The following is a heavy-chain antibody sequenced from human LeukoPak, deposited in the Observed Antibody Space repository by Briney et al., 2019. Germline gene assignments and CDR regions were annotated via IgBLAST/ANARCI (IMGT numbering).Heavy chain of an antibody. D-gene: IGHD3-22*01. CDR1: GFTFSSYW. Sequence: GGSLRLSCAASGFTFSSYWMSWVRQAPEKGLEWVANIKQDGSEKYYVDSVKGRFTISRDNAKNSLYLQMNSLRAEDTAVYYCARVGSYYDSSGYPWYFDYWGQGTLVTVSS. J-gene: IGHJ4*02. CDR3: ARVGSYYDSSGYPWYFDY. CDR2: IKQDGSEK. V-gene: IGHV3-7*03.